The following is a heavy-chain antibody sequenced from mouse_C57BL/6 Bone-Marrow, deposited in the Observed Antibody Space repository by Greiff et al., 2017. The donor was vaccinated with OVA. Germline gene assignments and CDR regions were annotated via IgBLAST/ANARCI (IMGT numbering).Heavy chain of an antibody. Sequence: QVQLQQSGAELVRPGTSVTMSCKASGYTFTNYGIGWAKQRPGHGLEWIGDIYPGGGYTYYNEKFKGKATLTADKSSSTAYMQFSSLTSEDSAIYYCARGIGEYRFAYWGQGTLVTVSA. D-gene: IGHD5-1*01. CDR2: IYPGGGYT. V-gene: IGHV1-63*01. J-gene: IGHJ3*01. CDR3: ARGIGEYRFAY. CDR1: GYTFTNYG.